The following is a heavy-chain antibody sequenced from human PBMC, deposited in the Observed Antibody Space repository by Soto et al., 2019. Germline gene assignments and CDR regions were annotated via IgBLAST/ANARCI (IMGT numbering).Heavy chain of an antibody. Sequence: ASVKVSCKASGGTFNTYTINWVRQAPGRGLEWMGQVIPMYDSVNYAESFQGRVTITADKSTNIAYMELSSLRSEDTALYFCASWRSYSGSYCFDYWGQGTLVTVSS. CDR3: ASWRSYSGSYCFDY. CDR1: GGTFNTYT. V-gene: IGHV1-69*06. CDR2: VIPMYDSV. D-gene: IGHD1-26*01. J-gene: IGHJ4*02.